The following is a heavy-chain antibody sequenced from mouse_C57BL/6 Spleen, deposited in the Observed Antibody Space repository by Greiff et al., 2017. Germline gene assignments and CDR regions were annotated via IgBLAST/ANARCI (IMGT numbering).Heavy chain of an antibody. CDR3: ARHGYYYGNYYAMDY. Sequence: DVKLVESGGGLVKPGGSLKLSCAASGFTFSSYTMSWVRQTPEKRLAWVATISGGGGNTYYPDSVKGRFTISRDNAKNTLYLPMSSLRSEDTALYYCARHGYYYGNYYAMDYWGQGTSVTVSS. CDR2: ISGGGGNT. D-gene: IGHD1-1*01. J-gene: IGHJ4*01. V-gene: IGHV5-9*01. CDR1: GFTFSSYT.